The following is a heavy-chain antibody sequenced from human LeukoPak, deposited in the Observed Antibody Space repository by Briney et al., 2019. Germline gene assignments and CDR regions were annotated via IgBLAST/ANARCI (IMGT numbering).Heavy chain of an antibody. CDR3: AMAAAGTSGFDY. J-gene: IGHJ4*02. Sequence: KSSETLSLTCTVSGASISSGDYLWSWIRQPPGMGLEWIGNIYYSGSTYYNPSLKSRVTISVDTSKNQFSLKLSSVTAADTAVYYCAMAAAGTSGFDYWGQGTLVTVSS. V-gene: IGHV4-30-2*03. CDR1: GASISSGDYL. D-gene: IGHD6-13*01. CDR2: IYYSGST.